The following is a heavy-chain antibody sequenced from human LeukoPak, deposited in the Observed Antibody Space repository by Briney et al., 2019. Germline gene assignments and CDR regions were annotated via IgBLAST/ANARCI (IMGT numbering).Heavy chain of an antibody. CDR3: GKDSPYGSGNYLNWLDP. CDR1: GYTFTGYY. V-gene: IGHV7-4-1*02. D-gene: IGHD3-10*01. J-gene: IGHJ5*02. Sequence: GASVKVSCKASGYTFTGYYMHWVRQAPGQGLEWMGWINTDSGNPTYAQGFTGRFVFSLDTSVSTAYLQISALKAEDTAVYYCGKDSPYGSGNYLNWLDPWGQGTLVTVSS. CDR2: INTDSGNP.